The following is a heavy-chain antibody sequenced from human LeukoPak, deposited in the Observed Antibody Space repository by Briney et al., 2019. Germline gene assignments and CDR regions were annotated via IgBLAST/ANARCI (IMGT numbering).Heavy chain of an antibody. CDR3: ARRLTQYDCFDP. CDR1: GDIVSSNSAT. V-gene: IGHV6-1*01. Sequence: SQTLSLTCAISGDIVSSNSATWNWIRQSPSRGLEWLGRTYYRSTWYNDYAVSVRGRITVNPDTSKNQFSLHLNSVTPEDTAVYYCARRLTQYDCFDPWGQGILVTVSS. CDR2: TYYRSTWYN. J-gene: IGHJ5*02. D-gene: IGHD2-2*01.